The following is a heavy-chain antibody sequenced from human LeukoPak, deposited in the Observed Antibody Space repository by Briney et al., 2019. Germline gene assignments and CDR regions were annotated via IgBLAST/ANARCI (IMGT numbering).Heavy chain of an antibody. V-gene: IGHV4-4*07. D-gene: IGHD6-13*01. CDR1: GGSIGSSY. CDR3: ARDVVAAAGSFDY. J-gene: IGHJ4*02. CDR2: VYSSGST. Sequence: PSETLSLTCTVSGGSIGSSYWSWIRQSAGKGLEWIGRVYSSGSTTYNPSLKSRVTMSVDTSKNQFSLKLSSVTAADTAVYYCARDVVAAAGSFDYWGQGTQVTVSS.